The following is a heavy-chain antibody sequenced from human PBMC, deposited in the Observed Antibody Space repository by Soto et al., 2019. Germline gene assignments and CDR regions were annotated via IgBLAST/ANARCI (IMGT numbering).Heavy chain of an antibody. CDR2: ISGSGGST. D-gene: IGHD5-12*01. CDR1: GFTFSSYA. CDR3: AKDLVATIFFYFDY. J-gene: IGHJ4*02. V-gene: IGHV3-23*01. Sequence: GESLKISCAASGFTFSSYAMSWVRQAPGKGLEWVSAISGSGGSTYYADSVKGRFTISRDNSKNTLYLQMNSLRAEDTAVYYCAKDLVATIFFYFDYWGQGTLVTVSS.